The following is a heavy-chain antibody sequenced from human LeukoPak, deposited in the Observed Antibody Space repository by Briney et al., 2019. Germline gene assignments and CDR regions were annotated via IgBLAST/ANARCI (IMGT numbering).Heavy chain of an antibody. CDR3: ARAVGRFGELSSVTDAFDI. Sequence: PSETLSLTCTVSGGSISSGSYYWRWIRQPAGKGLEWIGRIYTSGSTNYNPSLKSRVTISVDTSKNQFSLKLSSVTAADTAVYYCARAVGRFGELSSVTDAFDIWGQGTMVTVSS. V-gene: IGHV4-61*02. J-gene: IGHJ3*02. CDR2: IYTSGST. CDR1: GGSISSGSYY. D-gene: IGHD3-10*01.